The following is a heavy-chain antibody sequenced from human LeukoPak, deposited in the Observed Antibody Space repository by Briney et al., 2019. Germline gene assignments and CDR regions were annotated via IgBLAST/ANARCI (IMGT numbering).Heavy chain of an antibody. CDR3: AREPFGSGSHSGMDV. D-gene: IGHD3-10*01. J-gene: IGHJ6*02. CDR1: GFIVTNNY. Sequence: GGSLRLSCAASGFIVTNNYMSWVRQAPGRGLECVPSNYNGGNTNYPDSVRGRFTISRDNSKNTLYLQMNSLRVEDTAVYYCAREPFGSGSHSGMDVWGQGTTVTVSS. CDR2: NYNGGNT. V-gene: IGHV3-53*01.